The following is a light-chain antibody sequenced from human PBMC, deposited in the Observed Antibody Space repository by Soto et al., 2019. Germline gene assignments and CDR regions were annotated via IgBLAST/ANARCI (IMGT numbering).Light chain of an antibody. Sequence: DIQMTQSPSTLSASVGDRVTITCRASQSISNWLAWYQQKPGKAPKLLIYKASSLESGVPSRFSGSGSGTEFTLTIISLQPDDFSTYYCQQYNSYSWTFGQGTKVEIK. CDR1: QSISNW. CDR2: KAS. CDR3: QQYNSYSWT. V-gene: IGKV1-5*03. J-gene: IGKJ1*01.